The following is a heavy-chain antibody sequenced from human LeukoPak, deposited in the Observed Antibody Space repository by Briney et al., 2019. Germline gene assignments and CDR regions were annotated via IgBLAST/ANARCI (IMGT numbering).Heavy chain of an antibody. CDR3: TRGCSSTSCYIPPFYYYYYGMDV. D-gene: IGHD2-2*02. J-gene: IGHJ6*02. CDR2: IRSKAYGGTT. Sequence: PGGSLRLSCTASGFTFGDYAMSWVRQAPGKGLEWVGFIRSKAYGGTTEYAASVKGRFTISRDDSKSIAYLQMSSLKTEDTAVYYCTRGCSSTSCYIPPFYYYYYGMDVWAKGPRSPSP. CDR1: GFTFGDYA. V-gene: IGHV3-49*04.